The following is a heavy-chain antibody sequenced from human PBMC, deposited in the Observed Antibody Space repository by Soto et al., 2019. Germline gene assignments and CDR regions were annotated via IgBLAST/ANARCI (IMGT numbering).Heavy chain of an antibody. CDR3: ARTAEGGSNFDY. V-gene: IGHV4-59*01. J-gene: IGHJ4*02. Sequence: SETLSLTCTVSGGSISSYYWSWIRQPPGKGLGWIGYIYYSGSPNYNPSLRSRVTISVDTSKNQFSLKLSSVNAADTAVYYCARTAEGGSNFDYWGQGTLVTVSS. D-gene: IGHD1-26*01. CDR2: IYYSGSP. CDR1: GGSISSYY.